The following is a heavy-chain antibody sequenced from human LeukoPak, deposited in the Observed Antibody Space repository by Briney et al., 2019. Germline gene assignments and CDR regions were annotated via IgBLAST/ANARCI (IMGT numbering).Heavy chain of an antibody. V-gene: IGHV4-34*01. Sequence: SETLSLTCAVYGGSFSGYYWSWIRQPPGKGLEWIGEINHSGSTNYNPSLKSRVTISVDTSKNQFSLKLSSVTAADTAVYYCARGRKGIAAAGPALFDYWGQGTLVTVSS. CDR3: ARGRKGIAAAGPALFDY. CDR2: INHSGST. CDR1: GGSFSGYY. D-gene: IGHD6-13*01. J-gene: IGHJ4*02.